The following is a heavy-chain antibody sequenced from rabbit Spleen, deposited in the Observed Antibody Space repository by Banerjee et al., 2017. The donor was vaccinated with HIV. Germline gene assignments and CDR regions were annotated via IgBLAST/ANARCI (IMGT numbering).Heavy chain of an antibody. V-gene: IGHV1S40*01. Sequence: QSLEEAGGCLVKPGGTLTLTCTVSRFSYSSIHSICWARQAPRKRLELIACIDTSDGDTDYANWPKGRFPISKTSSTTVTLQMTSLTVADTATYFCARVSETSGWGEDLWGPGHPRHRL. CDR3: ARVSETSGWGEDL. D-gene: IGHD4-1*01. CDR2: IDTSDGDT. J-gene: IGHJ4*01. CDR1: RFSYSSIHS.